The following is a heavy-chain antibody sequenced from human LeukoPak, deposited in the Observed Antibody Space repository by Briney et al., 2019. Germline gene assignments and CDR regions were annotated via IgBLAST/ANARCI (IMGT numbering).Heavy chain of an antibody. D-gene: IGHD3-16*01. CDR3: ITGYHVSY. J-gene: IGHJ4*02. Sequence: KSGGSLRLSCAASGFPFSSYWMTWVRQAPGKGLEWVGRIKSNADGGTTEYAAPVKGRFTISRDDSKNTLYLQMNSLKSEDTAVYYCITGYHVSYWGQGTLVIASS. CDR2: IKSNADGGTT. CDR1: GFPFSSYW. V-gene: IGHV3-15*01.